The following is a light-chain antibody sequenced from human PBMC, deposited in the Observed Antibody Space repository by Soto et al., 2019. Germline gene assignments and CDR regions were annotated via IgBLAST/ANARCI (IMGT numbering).Light chain of an antibody. CDR1: QSVSSN. Sequence: EIVMTQSPVTVSVSPGERATLSCRASQSVSSNLVWYQQKPGQTPRLLIYGASTRATGIPARFSGSGSGTEFTLTIGSLQSEDFAVYYCQQYNNWPWTLGQGTKVDIK. V-gene: IGKV3-15*01. J-gene: IGKJ1*01. CDR2: GAS. CDR3: QQYNNWPWT.